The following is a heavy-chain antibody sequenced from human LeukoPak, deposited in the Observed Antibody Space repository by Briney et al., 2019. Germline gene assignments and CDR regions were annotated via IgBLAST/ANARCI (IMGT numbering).Heavy chain of an antibody. CDR1: GYTFTGYY. CDR2: INPNSGGT. J-gene: IGHJ4*02. V-gene: IGHV1-2*06. CDR3: ARSQTLRVVTWGHFDY. D-gene: IGHD3-3*01. Sequence: ASVKVSCKTSGYTFTGYYMHWVRQAPGQGLEWMGRINPNSGGTNYAQKFQGRVTMTRDTSISTAYMELSRLRSDDTAVYYCARSQTLRVVTWGHFDYWGQGTLVTVSS.